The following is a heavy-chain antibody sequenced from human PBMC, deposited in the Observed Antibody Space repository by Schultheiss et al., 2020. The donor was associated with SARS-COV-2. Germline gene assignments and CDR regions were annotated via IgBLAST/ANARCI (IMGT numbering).Heavy chain of an antibody. J-gene: IGHJ4*02. CDR2: ISGSGGST. CDR1: GFTFSSYE. Sequence: GGSLRLSCAASGFTFSSYEMNWVRRASGKGLEWVSAISGSGGSTYYADSVKGRFTISRDNSKNTLYLQMNSLRAEDTAVYYCASMVNPALYYFDYWGQGTLVTVSS. V-gene: IGHV3-23*01. CDR3: ASMVNPALYYFDY. D-gene: IGHD2-8*01.